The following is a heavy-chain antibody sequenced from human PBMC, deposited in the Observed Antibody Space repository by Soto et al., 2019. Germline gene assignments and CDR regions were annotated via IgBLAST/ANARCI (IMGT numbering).Heavy chain of an antibody. CDR2: IKFDASTT. V-gene: IGHV3-74*01. J-gene: IGHJ3*01. Sequence: EVQLVESGGGLVQPGGSLRLSCAASEITFTDYWMHWVRQAPGKGLVWVSRIKFDASTTNYADSVKGRFTISRDNAKNPLYLQMNSLRVEDTAVYYCTIGVPGRSGFDLWGKWTMVTVSS. D-gene: IGHD1-1*01. CDR3: TIGVPGRSGFDL. CDR1: EITFTDYW.